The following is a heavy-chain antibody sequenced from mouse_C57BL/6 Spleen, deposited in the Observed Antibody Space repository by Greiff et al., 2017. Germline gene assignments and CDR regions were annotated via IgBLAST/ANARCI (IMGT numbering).Heavy chain of an antibody. V-gene: IGHV1-82*01. D-gene: IGHD2-4*01. CDR3: AELYYDYDFDY. J-gene: IGHJ2*01. CDR2: IYPGDGDT. Sequence: QVHVKQSGPELVKPGASVKISCKASGYAFSSSWMNWVKQRPGKGLEWIGRIYPGDGDTYYNGKFKGKATLTADKASSTAYMSLSSLTSEDSAVYFCAELYYDYDFDYWGQGTTLTVSS. CDR1: GYAFSSSW.